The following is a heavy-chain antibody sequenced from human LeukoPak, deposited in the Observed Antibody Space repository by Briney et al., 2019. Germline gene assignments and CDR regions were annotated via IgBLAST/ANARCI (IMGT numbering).Heavy chain of an antibody. Sequence: PSETLPLTCTVSGGSISSSSYYWGWIRQPPGKGLEWIGSIYYSGSTYYNPSLKSRVTISVDTSKNQFSLKLSSVTAADTAVYYCAREAVGGSGSYSVDPWGQGTLVTVSS. CDR3: AREAVGGSGSYSVDP. CDR2: IYYSGST. D-gene: IGHD3-10*01. V-gene: IGHV4-39*07. J-gene: IGHJ5*02. CDR1: GGSISSSSYY.